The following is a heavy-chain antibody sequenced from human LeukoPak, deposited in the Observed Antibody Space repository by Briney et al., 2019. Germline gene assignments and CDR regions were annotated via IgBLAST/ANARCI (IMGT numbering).Heavy chain of an antibody. D-gene: IGHD3-22*01. CDR3: ARDLYRIVVVPHYFDY. Sequence: GGSLRLSCAVSGLNFRGFWMSWVRQAPGKGLEWVANIDEDGTDKYYVDSVKGRFTISRDNAKNSLYLQMNSLRAEDTAVYYCARDLYRIVVVPHYFDYWGQGTLVTVSS. CDR2: IDEDGTDK. V-gene: IGHV3-7*01. J-gene: IGHJ4*02. CDR1: GLNFRGFW.